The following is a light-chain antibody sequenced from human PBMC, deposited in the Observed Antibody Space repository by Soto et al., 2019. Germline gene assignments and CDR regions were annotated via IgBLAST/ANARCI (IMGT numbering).Light chain of an antibody. Sequence: IQMTQSPSTVSAFVGDRVTITCRASQSIGTWLAWYQQKPGKAPELLIFKASTVESRVPSRFSGSGSGTEFTPTITNLQPEDFATYYCQQSNSYPLTFGGGTKVEIK. V-gene: IGKV1-5*03. CDR2: KAS. J-gene: IGKJ4*01. CDR3: QQSNSYPLT. CDR1: QSIGTW.